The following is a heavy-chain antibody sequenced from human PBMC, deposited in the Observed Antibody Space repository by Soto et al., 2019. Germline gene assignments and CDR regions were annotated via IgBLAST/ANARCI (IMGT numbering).Heavy chain of an antibody. CDR1: GYTFTGYY. CDR2: INPNSGGT. CDR3: ARGPEPPASPGHYYYGMDV. J-gene: IGHJ6*02. V-gene: IGHV1-2*04. Sequence: ASVKVSCKASGYTFTGYYMHWVRQAPGQGLEWMGWINPNSGGTNYAQKFQGWVTVTRDTSISTAYMELSRLRSDDTAVYYCARGPEPPASPGHYYYGMDVWGQGTTVTVS. D-gene: IGHD6-6*01.